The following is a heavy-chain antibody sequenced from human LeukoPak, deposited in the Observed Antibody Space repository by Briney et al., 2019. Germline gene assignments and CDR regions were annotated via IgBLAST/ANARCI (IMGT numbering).Heavy chain of an antibody. CDR3: ARDHSTGRYYFDY. D-gene: IGHD1-1*01. CDR2: VFTGGTT. Sequence: SETLSLTCTVSGGSIGSYYWNWIRQPAGKGLEWIGHVFTGGTTNYNPSLKSRVTMSVGTSKNQFSLKLSSVTAADTAVYYCARDHSTGRYYFDYWGQGTLVTVSS. CDR1: GGSIGSYY. J-gene: IGHJ4*02. V-gene: IGHV4-4*07.